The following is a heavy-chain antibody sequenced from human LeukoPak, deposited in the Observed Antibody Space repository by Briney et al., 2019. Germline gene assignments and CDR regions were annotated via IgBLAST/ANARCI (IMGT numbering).Heavy chain of an antibody. D-gene: IGHD3-10*01. CDR2: ISSSSTYI. V-gene: IGHV3-21*01. CDR1: GFTFSSYS. Sequence: GGSLRLSCAASGFTFSSYSMNWVRQAPGKGLEWVSFISSSSTYIYYADSVKGRFTISRDDAKNSLYLQMSSLRDDDTAVYYCARDRVVSGRFGEVASWGQGTLVTVSS. CDR3: ARDRVVSGRFGEVAS. J-gene: IGHJ5*01.